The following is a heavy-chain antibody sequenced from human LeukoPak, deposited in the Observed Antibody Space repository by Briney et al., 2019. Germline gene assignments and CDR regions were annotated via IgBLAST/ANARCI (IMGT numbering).Heavy chain of an antibody. J-gene: IGHJ5*02. V-gene: IGHV4-59*01. CDR3: AREGGYYDSSGYYSA. CDR1: GGSISSYY. CDR2: IYYSGST. Sequence: SETLSLTCTVSGGSISSYYWSWIRQPPGKGLEWIGYIYYSGSTNYNPSLKSRVTISVDTSKNQFSLKLSSVTAADTAVYYCAREGGYYDSSGYYSAWGQGTLVTVSP. D-gene: IGHD3-22*01.